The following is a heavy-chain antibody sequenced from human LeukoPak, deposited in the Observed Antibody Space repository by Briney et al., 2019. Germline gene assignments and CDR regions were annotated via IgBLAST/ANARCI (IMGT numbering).Heavy chain of an antibody. CDR1: GYTFTSYD. V-gene: IGHV1-8*03. Sequence: TSVKVSCKASGYTFTSYDINWVRQVTGQGLEWMGWMNPKSGNTGYAQKFQGRVTITRNTSISTAYMEVSSLRYEDTAVYYCARRAVDNSYYYYMDVWGKGTTVTVSS. J-gene: IGHJ6*03. CDR3: ARRAVDNSYYYYMDV. D-gene: IGHD6-19*01. CDR2: MNPKSGNT.